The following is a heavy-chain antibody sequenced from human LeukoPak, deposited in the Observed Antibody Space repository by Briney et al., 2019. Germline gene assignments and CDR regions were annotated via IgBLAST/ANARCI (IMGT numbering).Heavy chain of an antibody. Sequence: SSEALSLTCAVSGGSISSSNWWSWVRQPPGKGLEWIGEIYHSGSTNYNPSLKSRVTISVDKSKNQFSLKLSSVTAADTAVYYGARGFPCGWGSAFDIWGQGTMVTVSS. V-gene: IGHV4-4*02. CDR2: IYHSGST. D-gene: IGHD3-10*01. J-gene: IGHJ3*02. CDR1: GGSISSSNW. CDR3: ARGFPCGWGSAFDI.